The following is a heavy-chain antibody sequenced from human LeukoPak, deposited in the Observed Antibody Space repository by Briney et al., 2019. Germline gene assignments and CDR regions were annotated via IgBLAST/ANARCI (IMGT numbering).Heavy chain of an antibody. D-gene: IGHD2-2*01. CDR1: GYSISSGYY. CDR3: ARVAPAAVGYYYYHYMDV. CDR2: IYHSGST. V-gene: IGHV4-38-2*02. J-gene: IGHJ6*03. Sequence: SETLSLTCTVSGYSISSGYYWGWIRQPPGKGLERIGSIYHSGSTYYNPSLKSRVTISVDTSKNQFSLKLSSVTAADTAVYYCARVAPAAVGYYYYHYMDVWGKGTTVTISS.